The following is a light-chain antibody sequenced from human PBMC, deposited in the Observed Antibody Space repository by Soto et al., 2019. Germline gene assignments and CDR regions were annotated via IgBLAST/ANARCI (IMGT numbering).Light chain of an antibody. J-gene: IGKJ1*01. CDR3: LQVYSFPRT. V-gene: IGKV1-12*01. Sequence: IQMTQSTSSVFASLLDRINMTCGASQDIGGRLAWFQQKPGKAPQYLIQAASILQSGVPSRFSGSGSGTEFILTINNLQPEDFASYFCLQVYSFPRTFGLGTKVDIK. CDR1: QDIGGR. CDR2: AAS.